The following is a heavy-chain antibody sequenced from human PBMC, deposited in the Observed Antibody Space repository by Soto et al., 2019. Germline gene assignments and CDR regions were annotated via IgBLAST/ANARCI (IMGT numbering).Heavy chain of an antibody. CDR3: ARGVVGATSDGSRLLWFDP. J-gene: IGHJ5*02. V-gene: IGHV1-18*01. D-gene: IGHD1-26*01. CDR2: ISAFNGNT. Sequence: QVQLVQSGAEVKKPGASVKVSCKASGYTFTSYGISWVRQAPGQGLEWMGWISAFNGNTNYAQKLQGRVTMTTDTSTSTAYMELRSLRSDDTAVYYCARGVVGATSDGSRLLWFDPWGQGTLVTVSS. CDR1: GYTFTSYG.